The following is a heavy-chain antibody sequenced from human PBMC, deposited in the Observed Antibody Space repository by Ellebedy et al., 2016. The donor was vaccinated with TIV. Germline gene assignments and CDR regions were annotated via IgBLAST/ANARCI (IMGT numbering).Heavy chain of an antibody. J-gene: IGHJ4*02. CDR1: GGSLSGYD. CDR2: INHSGST. CDR3: ARLLDYDSSCYPDY. D-gene: IGHD3-22*01. V-gene: IGHV4-34*01. Sequence: MPSETLSLTCAVYGGSLSGYDWSWIRQPPGKGLEWIGEINHSGSTNYNPSLKSRVTISVDTSKNQFSMKLSSVTAADTAVYYCARLLDYDSSCYPDYWGQGTLVTVSS.